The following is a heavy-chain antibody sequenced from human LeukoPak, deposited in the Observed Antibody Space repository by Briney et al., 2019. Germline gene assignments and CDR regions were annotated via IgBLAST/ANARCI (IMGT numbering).Heavy chain of an antibody. CDR2: MNPNSGNT. CDR1: GYTFTSYG. CDR3: ARGNLDTGRTDFDY. Sequence: SVNVSCKASGYTFTSYGISWLRQATGQGLKWMEWMNPNSGNTGYAQKFQGRVTMTRNISISTAYMEPSSLRSEDTAVYYCARGNLDTGRTDFDYWGQGTLVTVSS. D-gene: IGHD3/OR15-3a*01. J-gene: IGHJ4*02. V-gene: IGHV1-8*02.